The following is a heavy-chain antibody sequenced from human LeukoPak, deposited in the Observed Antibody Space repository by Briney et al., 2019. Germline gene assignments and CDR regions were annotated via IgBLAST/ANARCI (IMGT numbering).Heavy chain of an antibody. V-gene: IGHV4-38-2*02. J-gene: IGHJ4*02. D-gene: IGHD6-19*01. CDR2: IYHSGST. Sequence: SETLSLTCTVSGYSISSGYYWGWIRQPPGKGLEWIGSIYHSGSTYYNPSLKSRVTISVDTSKNQFSLKLSSVTAADTAVYYCARDGMYSSGWYQVWGQGTLVPVSS. CDR3: ARDGMYSSGWYQV. CDR1: GYSISSGYY.